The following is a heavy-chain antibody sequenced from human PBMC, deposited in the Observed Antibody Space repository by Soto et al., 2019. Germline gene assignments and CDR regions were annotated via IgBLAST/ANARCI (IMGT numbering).Heavy chain of an antibody. J-gene: IGHJ4*02. Sequence: GGSMRLSCAASGFTFCSYAMSWVRPAPGKGLEWVSAISGSGGSTYYADSVKGRFTISRDNSKNTLYLQMNSLRAEDTAVYYCAKAGYCSSTSCYGLKSPRYWGQGTLVTVSS. CDR3: AKAGYCSSTSCYGLKSPRY. D-gene: IGHD2-2*01. V-gene: IGHV3-23*01. CDR2: ISGSGGST. CDR1: GFTFCSYA.